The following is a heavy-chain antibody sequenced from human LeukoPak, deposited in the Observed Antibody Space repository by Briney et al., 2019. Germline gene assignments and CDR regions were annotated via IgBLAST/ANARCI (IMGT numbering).Heavy chain of an antibody. CDR1: GFTFSSYW. CDR2: IYSGGST. D-gene: IGHD1-14*01. J-gene: IGHJ5*02. Sequence: GGSLRLSCAASGFTFSSYWMSWVRQAPGKGLEWVSVIYSGGSTYYAGSVKGRFTISRDNSKNTLYLQMNSLRAEDTAVYYCARDRKSSFDPWGQGTLVTVSS. CDR3: ARDRKSSFDP. V-gene: IGHV3-53*01.